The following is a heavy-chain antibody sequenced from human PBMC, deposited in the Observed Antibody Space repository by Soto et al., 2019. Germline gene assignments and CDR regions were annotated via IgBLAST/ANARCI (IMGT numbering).Heavy chain of an antibody. D-gene: IGHD2-2*01. J-gene: IGHJ4*02. CDR1: GFGFTNSW. V-gene: IGHV3-15*07. Sequence: EVQVVESGGGLVKPGGSLRLSCAASGFGFTNSWMNWVRQAPGKGLEWVGRIKSKNDGGTTDYAAPVQGRFTISRDDSKTTIYLQMNSLKTEDTAVYYCTSVGQYCTSTTCKDYWGQGTLVTVSS. CDR3: TSVGQYCTSTTCKDY. CDR2: IKSKNDGGTT.